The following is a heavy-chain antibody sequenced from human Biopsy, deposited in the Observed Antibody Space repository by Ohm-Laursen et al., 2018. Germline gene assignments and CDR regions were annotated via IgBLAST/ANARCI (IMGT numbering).Heavy chain of an antibody. Sequence: SSVKVSCKASGHTFTSHDINWMRQATGQGLEWMGWMSPNTGNTVYAQRFQDRVTMTSDTSTGTAYMELTSLTSDDTAVYFCARWETTLGRSLDSWGQGTLVAVSS. D-gene: IGHD1-26*01. CDR3: ARWETTLGRSLDS. CDR1: GHTFTSHD. CDR2: MSPNTGNT. J-gene: IGHJ4*02. V-gene: IGHV1-8*01.